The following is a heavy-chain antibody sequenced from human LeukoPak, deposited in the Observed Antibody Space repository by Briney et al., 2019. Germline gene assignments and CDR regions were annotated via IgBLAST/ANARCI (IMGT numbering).Heavy chain of an antibody. CDR1: GYTFTSCD. V-gene: IGHV1-8*01. D-gene: IGHD2-2*01. CDR2: MNPNSGNT. CDR3: ARVGPTDCSSTSCSSSFDY. J-gene: IGHJ4*02. Sequence: ASVKVSCKASGYTFTSCDINWVRQATGQGLEWMGWMNPNSGNTGYAQKFQGRVTMTRNTSISTAYMELSSPRSEDTAVYYCARVGPTDCSSTSCSSSFDYWGQGTLVTVSS.